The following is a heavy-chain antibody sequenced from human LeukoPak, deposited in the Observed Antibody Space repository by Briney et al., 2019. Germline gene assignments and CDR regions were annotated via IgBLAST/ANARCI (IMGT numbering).Heavy chain of an antibody. CDR1: GFTFSSYG. V-gene: IGHV3-23*01. J-gene: IGHJ4*02. Sequence: GGSLRLSCAASGFTFSSYGMSWVRQAPGKGLEWVSGISGSGGSTYYVDSVKGRFTISRDNSKNTLYLQMNSLRAEDTAVYYCAKETGDSSGYYPDYWGQGTLVTVSS. CDR3: AKETGDSSGYYPDY. CDR2: ISGSGGST. D-gene: IGHD3-22*01.